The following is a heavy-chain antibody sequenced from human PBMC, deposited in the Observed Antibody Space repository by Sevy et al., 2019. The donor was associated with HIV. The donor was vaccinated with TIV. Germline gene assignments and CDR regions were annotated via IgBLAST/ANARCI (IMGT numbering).Heavy chain of an antibody. D-gene: IGHD6-6*01. CDR3: VRVASSGPDKFYFDY. J-gene: IGHJ4*02. V-gene: IGHV3-72*01. CDR1: GFTFNDHY. Sequence: GGSLRLSCAASGFTFNDHYMDWVRQAPRKGLEWVGRARDKANSYTTKYAASVEGRFIISRDDSQNSLYLQMNSLEIDDTAVYYCVRVASSGPDKFYFDYWGQGILVTVSS. CDR2: ARDKANSYTT.